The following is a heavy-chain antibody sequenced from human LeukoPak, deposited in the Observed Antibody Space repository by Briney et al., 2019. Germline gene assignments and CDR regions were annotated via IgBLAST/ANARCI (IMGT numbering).Heavy chain of an antibody. J-gene: IGHJ4*02. CDR3: ARGVAATKTAAVDY. CDR2: INHSGST. CDR1: GGSFSGYY. V-gene: IGHV4-34*01. D-gene: IGHD6-13*01. Sequence: SETLSLTCAVYGGSFSGYYWSWIRQPPGKGLEWIGEINHSGSTNYNPSLKSRVTISVDTSKNQFSLKLSSVTAADTAVYYCARGVAATKTAAVDYWGQGALVTVSS.